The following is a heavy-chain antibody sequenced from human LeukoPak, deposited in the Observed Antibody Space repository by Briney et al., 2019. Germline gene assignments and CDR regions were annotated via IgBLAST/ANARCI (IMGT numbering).Heavy chain of an antibody. CDR3: ARDSGFWLY. Sequence: PSETLSLTCTVSGDSITSGSYNRGWIRQTPGKGLEWIGNIYSDGDTSFNPSLKSRITMSVDTSKNQFSLKLNSVTAADTAVYFCARDSGFWLYWGQGTLVSVSS. CDR2: IYSDGDT. CDR1: GDSITSGSYN. J-gene: IGHJ4*02. D-gene: IGHD3-22*01. V-gene: IGHV4-39*07.